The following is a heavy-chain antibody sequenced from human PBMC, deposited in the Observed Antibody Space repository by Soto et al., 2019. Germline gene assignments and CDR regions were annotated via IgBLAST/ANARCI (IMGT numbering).Heavy chain of an antibody. CDR2: ISDSGSII. Sequence: GGSLRLSCAASGFTSSDYYMSWIRQAPGKGLEWVSYISDSGSIIYKADSVEGRFTVSRDTAENSLYLQMNSLRAEDTAVYYCARDRSSSWYGRGYHYYGIDVWGQGITVTVSS. CDR3: ARDRSSSWYGRGYHYYGIDV. V-gene: IGHV3-11*01. J-gene: IGHJ6*02. CDR1: GFTSSDYY. D-gene: IGHD6-13*01.